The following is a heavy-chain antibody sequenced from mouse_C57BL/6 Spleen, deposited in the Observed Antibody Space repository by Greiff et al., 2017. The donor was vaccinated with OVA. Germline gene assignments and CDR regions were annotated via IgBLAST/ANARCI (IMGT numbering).Heavy chain of an antibody. J-gene: IGHJ1*03. CDR1: GFTFTDYY. CDR3: VKAPTGTRRWYFDV. V-gene: IGHV7-4*01. Sequence: EVQRVESGGGLVQPGASLRLSCAASGFTFTDYYMSWVRQPPGKALEWLALIRNKANGYTTEYTASVKGRFTISRDNSQNILYLQMNTLRAEDSATSYCVKAPTGTRRWYFDVWGTGTTVTVSS. CDR2: IRNKANGYTT. D-gene: IGHD4-1*02.